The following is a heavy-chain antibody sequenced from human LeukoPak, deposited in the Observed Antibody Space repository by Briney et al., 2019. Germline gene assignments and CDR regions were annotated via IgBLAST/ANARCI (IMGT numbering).Heavy chain of an antibody. V-gene: IGHV3-74*01. CDR1: EFTFSSYW. J-gene: IGHJ6*03. CDR3: AKSVVPAAMPWVYYYYYMDV. Sequence: GGSLRLSCAASEFTFSSYWMHWVRQAPGKGLVWVSRINSDGSITNYADSVKGRFTISRDNGENTLYLQMNSLRAEDTAVYYCAKSVVPAAMPWVYYYYYMDVWGKGTTVTISS. D-gene: IGHD2-2*01. CDR2: INSDGSIT.